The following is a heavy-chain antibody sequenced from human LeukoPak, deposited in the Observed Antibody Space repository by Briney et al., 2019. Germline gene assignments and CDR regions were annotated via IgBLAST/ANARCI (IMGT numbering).Heavy chain of an antibody. CDR1: GGTFSSYA. V-gene: IGHV1-69*04. D-gene: IGHD6-13*01. J-gene: IGHJ5*02. Sequence: ASVKVSCKASGGTFSSYAIRWVRQAPGQGLEWMGKIIPILGIANYAQKFQGRVTITADKSTSTAYMELSSLRSEDTAVYYCARGGYSSSWYVRRIREFDPWGQGTLVTVSS. CDR2: IIPILGIA. CDR3: ARGGYSSSWYVRRIREFDP.